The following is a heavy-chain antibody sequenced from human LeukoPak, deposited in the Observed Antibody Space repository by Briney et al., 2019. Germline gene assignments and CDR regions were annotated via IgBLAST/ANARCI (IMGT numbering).Heavy chain of an antibody. CDR1: EFTLRSYS. Sequence: GGSLRLSCAVSEFTLRSYSMHWVRQAPGKGLEWVSYISTSSTYIYYADLVRGRFSISRDNAKNSLYLHMNSLKADDTAVYYCARDASGSSIGLIDFWRQGTLVTVSS. D-gene: IGHD1-26*01. J-gene: IGHJ4*02. V-gene: IGHV3-21*01. CDR3: ARDASGSSIGLIDF. CDR2: ISTSSTYI.